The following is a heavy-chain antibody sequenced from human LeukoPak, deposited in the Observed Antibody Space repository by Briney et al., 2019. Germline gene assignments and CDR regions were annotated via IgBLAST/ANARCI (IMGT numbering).Heavy chain of an antibody. CDR3: AKDLGAEDSGYDWAARLWGASYYYYGMDV. CDR1: GFTFSSYA. V-gene: IGHV3-23*01. Sequence: GGSLRLSCAASGFTFSSYAMSWVRQAPGKGLEWVSAISGSGGSTYYADSVKGRFTISRDNSKNTLYLQMNSPRAEDTAVYYCAKDLGAEDSGYDWAARLWGASYYYYGMDVWGQGTTVTVSS. D-gene: IGHD5-12*01. J-gene: IGHJ6*02. CDR2: ISGSGGST.